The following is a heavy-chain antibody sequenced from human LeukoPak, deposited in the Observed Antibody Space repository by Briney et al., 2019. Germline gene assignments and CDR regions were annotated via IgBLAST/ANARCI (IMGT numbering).Heavy chain of an antibody. CDR3: ARDSRGYSYGLFGYYYYMDV. CDR1: GFTFSSYA. J-gene: IGHJ6*03. V-gene: IGHV3-30*04. D-gene: IGHD5-18*01. CDR2: ISYDGSNK. Sequence: GSLRLSCAASGFTFSSYAMHWVRQAPGNGLEWVAVISYDGSNKYYADSVKGRFTISRDNSKNTLYLQMNSLRAEDTAVYYCARDSRGYSYGLFGYYYYMDVWGKGTTVTVS.